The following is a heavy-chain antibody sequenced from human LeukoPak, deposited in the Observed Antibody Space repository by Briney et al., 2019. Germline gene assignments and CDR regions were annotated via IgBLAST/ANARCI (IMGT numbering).Heavy chain of an antibody. CDR3: VMDMDV. Sequence: GGSLRLSCATSGFTFSKYCMNWVRQAPGKGLEWVANIKEDGSAKYYVDSVKGRFTISRDNAKNSLYLQMNSLRAEDTAVYYCVMDMDVWGQGTTVTVSS. J-gene: IGHJ6*02. CDR1: GFTFSKYC. CDR2: IKEDGSAK. V-gene: IGHV3-7*05.